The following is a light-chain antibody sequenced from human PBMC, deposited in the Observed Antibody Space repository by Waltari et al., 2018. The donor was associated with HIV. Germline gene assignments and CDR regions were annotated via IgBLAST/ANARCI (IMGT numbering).Light chain of an antibody. CDR2: EVN. J-gene: IGLJ2*01. V-gene: IGLV2-8*01. CDR1: SSDVGRYDY. Sequence: QSALTQPPSASGSPGQSVTISCTGTSSDVGRYDYVSWYQQHPGKAPKLLIYEVNKRPSGVPDRLSGSKSGNTASLTVSGLQAEDEAEYSCTSYAGINPVAFGGGTKLTVL. CDR3: TSYAGINPVA.